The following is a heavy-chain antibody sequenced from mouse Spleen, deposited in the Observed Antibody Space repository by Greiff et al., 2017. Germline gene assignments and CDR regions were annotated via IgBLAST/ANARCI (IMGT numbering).Heavy chain of an antibody. Sequence: EVQLVESGGGLVQPGGSLSLSCAASGFTFTDYYMSWVRQPPGKALEWLGFIRNKANGYTTEYSASVKGRFTISRDNSQSILYLQMNALRAEDSATYYCARNYGSSHWYFDVWGAGTTVTVSS. CDR1: GFTFTDYY. V-gene: IGHV7-3*01. CDR2: IRNKANGYTT. D-gene: IGHD1-1*01. CDR3: ARNYGSSHWYFDV. J-gene: IGHJ1*01.